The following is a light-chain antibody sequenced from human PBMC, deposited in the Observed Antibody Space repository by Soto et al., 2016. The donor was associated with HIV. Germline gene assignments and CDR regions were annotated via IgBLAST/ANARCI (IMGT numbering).Light chain of an antibody. V-gene: IGLV3-19*01. CDR2: GKN. CDR3: NSRDSNTHHVI. Sequence: SSELTQDPALSVALGQTVRITCQGDSLRTSYASWYQQKPGQAPVLVIYGKNNRPSGIPDRFSGSSSGNTASLTITGAQAEDEADYYCNSRDSNTHHVIFGGGTKRSVL. J-gene: IGLJ2*01. CDR1: SLRTSY.